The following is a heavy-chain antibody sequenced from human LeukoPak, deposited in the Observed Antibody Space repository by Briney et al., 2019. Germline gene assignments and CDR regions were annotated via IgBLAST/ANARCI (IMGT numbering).Heavy chain of an antibody. D-gene: IGHD1-26*01. V-gene: IGHV1-18*01. Sequence: ASVKVSCKASGYTFTNYGISWVRQAPGQGLEWMGWISAYNGNTKYAQKLQGRVTMTTDTSTSTAYMELRSLRSDDTAVYYCARSSEWERHFDYWGQGTLVTVSS. CDR1: GYTFTNYG. CDR3: ARSSEWERHFDY. CDR2: ISAYNGNT. J-gene: IGHJ4*02.